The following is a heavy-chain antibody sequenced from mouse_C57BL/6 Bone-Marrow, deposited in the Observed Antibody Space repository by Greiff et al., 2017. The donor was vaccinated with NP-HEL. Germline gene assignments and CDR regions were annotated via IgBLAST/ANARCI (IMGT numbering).Heavy chain of an antibody. V-gene: IGHV14-4*01. J-gene: IGHJ2*01. Sequence: VQLQQSGAELVRPGASVKLSCTASGFNIKDDYMHWVKQRPEQGLEWIGWIDPENGDTEYASKFQGKATITADTSSNTAYLQLASLTSEDTAVYYCTPDLTTDCGGQGTTLPVSS. CDR1: GFNIKDDY. D-gene: IGHD2-1*01. CDR2: IDPENGDT. CDR3: TPDLTTDC.